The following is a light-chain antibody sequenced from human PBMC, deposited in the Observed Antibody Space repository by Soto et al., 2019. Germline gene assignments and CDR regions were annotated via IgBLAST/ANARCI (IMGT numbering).Light chain of an antibody. Sequence: EIVLTQSPGTLSLSPGERATLSCRASQSVSNNYLAWYQRKPGRAPRLLIYGASSRATGIPHRFSGSGSGTDFTLTISRLEPEDFAVSYCQLYDNSPWTFGQGTKV. CDR2: GAS. V-gene: IGKV3-20*01. J-gene: IGKJ1*01. CDR1: QSVSNNY. CDR3: QLYDNSPWT.